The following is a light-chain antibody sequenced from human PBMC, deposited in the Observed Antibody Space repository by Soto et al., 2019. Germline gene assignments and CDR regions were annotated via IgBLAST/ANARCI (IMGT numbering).Light chain of an antibody. CDR1: QSVSSSY. V-gene: IGKV3-20*01. J-gene: IGKJ3*01. CDR3: HQYGTSPFI. CDR2: HAS. Sequence: EIVLTQSPATLSLSPGERATLSCRSSQSVSSSYLGWYQQKPGRAPRLLIYHASSRATGIPDRFTGSGSGTDFTLTISRLEPEDFAVYYCHQYGTSPFIFGPGTKVDI.